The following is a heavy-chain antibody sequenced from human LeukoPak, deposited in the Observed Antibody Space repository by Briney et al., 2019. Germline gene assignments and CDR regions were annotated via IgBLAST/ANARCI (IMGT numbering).Heavy chain of an antibody. CDR1: EFTFSDAW. CDR2: IRSKGAGGTT. D-gene: IGHD6-13*01. Sequence: RGGSLRLSCSASEFTFSDAWMNWVRQAAGKGLEWVGLIRSKGAGGTTDYAAPVKGRFTISRDDSEDTVYLEMNSLKIEDTGVYYCVTARVTSTWYIYWYFDLWGRGTLVTVSS. J-gene: IGHJ2*01. CDR3: VTARVTSTWYIYWYFDL. V-gene: IGHV3-15*01.